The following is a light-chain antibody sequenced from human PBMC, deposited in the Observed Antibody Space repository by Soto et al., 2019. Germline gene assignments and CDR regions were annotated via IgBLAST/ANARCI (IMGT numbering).Light chain of an antibody. CDR3: QQYNLYSAIT. V-gene: IGKV1-5*03. J-gene: IGKJ2*01. CDR2: RAS. CDR1: QSISDR. Sequence: DIRLTQSPSTLSASVGDRVTITCRASQSISDRLAWYQQKSGKAPRLLIYRASSLENEVPSRFSGSGSGTEFTPTISSLQPDDFATYYCQQYNLYSAITFGQGTKLEI.